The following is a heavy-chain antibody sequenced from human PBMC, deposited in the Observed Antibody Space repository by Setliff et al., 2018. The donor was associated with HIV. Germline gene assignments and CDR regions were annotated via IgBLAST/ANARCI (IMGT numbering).Heavy chain of an antibody. CDR1: GLIFSSYS. V-gene: IGHV3-48*04. Sequence: GGSLRLSCAASGLIFSSYSMIWVRQAPGKGLEWVSYISSGSTIYYADSVKGRFTISRDNAKNSLYLQMNSLRAEDTALYYCARDPGMATTYGGDYYYYGLDVWGQGTTVTVSS. D-gene: IGHD1-1*01. CDR2: ISSGSTI. J-gene: IGHJ6*02. CDR3: ARDPGMATTYGGDYYYYGLDV.